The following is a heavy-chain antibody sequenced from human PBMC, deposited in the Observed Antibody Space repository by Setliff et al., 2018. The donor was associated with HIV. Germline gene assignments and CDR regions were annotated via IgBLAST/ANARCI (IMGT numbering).Heavy chain of an antibody. V-gene: IGHV4-4*07. J-gene: IGHJ4*02. Sequence: SETLSLTCTVSGGSINSYYWSWIRQPAGKGLEWIGRIYSGGSTNYNPSLKSRVTMSVDTSENQISLKLSSVTAADTAVYYCARDAESVYYYDSSGYFDYWGQGTLVTVSS. CDR1: GGSINSYY. CDR3: ARDAESVYYYDSSGYFDY. CDR2: IYSGGST. D-gene: IGHD3-22*01.